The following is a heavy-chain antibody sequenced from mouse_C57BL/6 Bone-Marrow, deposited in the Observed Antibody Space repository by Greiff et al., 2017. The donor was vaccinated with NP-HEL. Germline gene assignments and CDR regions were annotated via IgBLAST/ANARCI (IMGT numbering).Heavy chain of an antibody. J-gene: IGHJ3*01. V-gene: IGHV14-4*01. CDR3: TTRIPFAY. CDR1: GFNIKDDY. CDR2: IDPENGDT. Sequence: VQLKQSGAELVRPGASVKLSCTASGFNIKDDYMHWVKQRPEQGLEWIGWIDPENGDTEYASKFQGKATITADTSSNTAYLQLSSLTSEDTAVYYCTTRIPFAYWGQGTLVTVSA.